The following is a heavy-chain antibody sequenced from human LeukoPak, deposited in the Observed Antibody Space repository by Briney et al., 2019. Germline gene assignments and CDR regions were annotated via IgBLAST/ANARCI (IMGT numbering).Heavy chain of an antibody. CDR1: GYTLTELS. CDR2: FDPEDGET. Sequence: GASVTVSCKVSGYTLTELSMHWVRQAPGKGLEWMGGFDPEDGETIYAQKFQGRVTMTEDTSTDTAYMELSSLRSEDTAVYYCASSYGYLNWFDPWGQGTLVTVSS. J-gene: IGHJ5*02. CDR3: ASSYGYLNWFDP. V-gene: IGHV1-24*01. D-gene: IGHD5-18*01.